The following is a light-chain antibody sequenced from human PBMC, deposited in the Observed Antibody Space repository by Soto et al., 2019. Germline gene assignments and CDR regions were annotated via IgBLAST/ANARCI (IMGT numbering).Light chain of an antibody. CDR1: QSINSR. CDR3: QQYNSYPYT. V-gene: IGKV1-5*03. CDR2: KAS. Sequence: DIQMTQSPSTLSASVGDRVTVTCRASQSINSRLAWYQQTPGKAPKLLIYKASTLESGVPSRFSGSGSGTEFTLTISSLQPDDFATYYCQQYNSYPYTFGQGTKLEIK. J-gene: IGKJ2*01.